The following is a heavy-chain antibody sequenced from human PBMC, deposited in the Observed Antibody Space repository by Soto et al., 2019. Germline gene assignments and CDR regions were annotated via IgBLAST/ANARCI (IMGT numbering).Heavy chain of an antibody. D-gene: IGHD3-9*01. CDR2: IIPLFGSR. Sequence: QVQLVQSGAEVKKPGSSVKVSCKASGGAFTSYGITWVRQAPGQGLEWMVGIIPLFGSRSYAQKLQGRLTITADESTSTAYMDLSSLRSEDTAVYYCARVHFDVLTRYYRGWFDPWGQGTLVTVSS. CDR1: GGAFTSYG. CDR3: ARVHFDVLTRYYRGWFDP. V-gene: IGHV1-69*01. J-gene: IGHJ5*02.